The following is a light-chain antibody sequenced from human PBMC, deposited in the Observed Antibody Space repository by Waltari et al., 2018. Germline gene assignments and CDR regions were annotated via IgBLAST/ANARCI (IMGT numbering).Light chain of an antibody. Sequence: QSALTQPASVSGSPGQSITISCTGTSSDIGAYNFVSWYQKHPGKAPKVMIYDVNNRPSGVSSRFAGAKSGNTASLTISGRQAEDEADYDCSSYTTGSTRYVFGSGTKVTVL. V-gene: IGLV2-14*03. CDR3: SSYTTGSTRYV. J-gene: IGLJ1*01. CDR1: SSDIGAYNF. CDR2: DVN.